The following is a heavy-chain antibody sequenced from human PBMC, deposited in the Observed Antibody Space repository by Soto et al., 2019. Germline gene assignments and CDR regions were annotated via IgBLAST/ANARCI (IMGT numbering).Heavy chain of an antibody. CDR3: ARGITMVRGATDTPYYFDY. J-gene: IGHJ4*02. V-gene: IGHV1-18*01. CDR2: ISAYNGNT. D-gene: IGHD3-10*01. Sequence: GASVKVSCKASGYTFTSYGISWVRQATGQGLEWMGWISAYNGNTNYAQKLQGRVTMTTDTSTSTAYMGLRSRRSDDTAVYYCARGITMVRGATDTPYYFDYCGQGTLVTVCS. CDR1: GYTFTSYG.